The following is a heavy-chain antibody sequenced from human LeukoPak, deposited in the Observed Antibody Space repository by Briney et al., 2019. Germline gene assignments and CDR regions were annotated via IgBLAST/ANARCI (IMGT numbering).Heavy chain of an antibody. V-gene: IGHV4-31*03. Sequence: SETLSLTCTVSGGSISSGGYYWSWIRQHPGQGLEWIGYIYYSGSTYYDPSPKSRVTISVDTSKNQFSLKLSSVTAADTAVYYCASLSYGFSPTSDYWGQGTLVTVSS. CDR1: GGSISSGGYY. CDR2: IYYSGST. D-gene: IGHD5-18*01. J-gene: IGHJ4*02. CDR3: ASLSYGFSPTSDY.